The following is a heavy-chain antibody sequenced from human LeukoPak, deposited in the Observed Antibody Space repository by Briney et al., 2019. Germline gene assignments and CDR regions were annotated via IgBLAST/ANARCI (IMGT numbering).Heavy chain of an antibody. D-gene: IGHD4-17*01. CDR1: GGTFSSYA. V-gene: IGHV1-69*13. Sequence: GASVKVSCKASGGTFSSYAISWVRQAPGQGLEWMGGIIPIFGTANYAQKFQGRVMITADESTSTAYMELSSLRSEDTAVYYCARDTPPYGDYAGDAFDIWGQGTMVTVSS. J-gene: IGHJ3*02. CDR3: ARDTPPYGDYAGDAFDI. CDR2: IIPIFGTA.